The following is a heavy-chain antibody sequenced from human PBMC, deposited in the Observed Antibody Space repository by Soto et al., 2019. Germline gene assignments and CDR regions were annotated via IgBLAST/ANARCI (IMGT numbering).Heavy chain of an antibody. CDR1: GGSISSGGYY. CDR3: ARGHRDDYDDGMDV. Sequence: SETLSLTCTVSGGSISSGGYYWSWIRQHPGKGLEWIGYIYYSGSTYYNPSLKSRVTIPVDTSKNQFSLKLSSVTAADTAVYYCARGHRDDYDDGMDVWGQGTTVTVSS. V-gene: IGHV4-31*02. CDR2: IYYSGST. J-gene: IGHJ6*02.